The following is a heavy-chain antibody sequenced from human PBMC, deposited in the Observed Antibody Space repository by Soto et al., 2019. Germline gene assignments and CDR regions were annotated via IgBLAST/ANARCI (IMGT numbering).Heavy chain of an antibody. CDR3: ARDAAYYDFWSGYEGGYYYYGMDV. Sequence: ASVKVSCKASGYTFTGCYMHWVRQAPGQGLEWMGWINPNSGGTNYAQKFQGRVTMTRDTSISTAYMELSRLRSDDTAVYYCARDAAYYDFWSGYEGGYYYYGMDVWGQGTTVTVSS. J-gene: IGHJ6*02. CDR2: INPNSGGT. D-gene: IGHD3-3*01. V-gene: IGHV1-2*02. CDR1: GYTFTGCY.